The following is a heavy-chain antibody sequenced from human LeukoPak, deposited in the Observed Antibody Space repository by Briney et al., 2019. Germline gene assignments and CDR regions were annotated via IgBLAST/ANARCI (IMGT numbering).Heavy chain of an antibody. CDR3: ARAFLTRTPYSGSYYSGFDY. CDR2: IIPIFGTA. Sequence: SVKVSCKASGGTFSSYAISWVRQAPGQGLEWMGRIIPIFGTANYAQKFQGRVTITTDESTSTAYMELSSLRSEDTAVYYCARAFLTRTPYSGSYYSGFDYWGQGTLVTVSS. J-gene: IGHJ4*02. D-gene: IGHD1-26*01. V-gene: IGHV1-69*05. CDR1: GGTFSSYA.